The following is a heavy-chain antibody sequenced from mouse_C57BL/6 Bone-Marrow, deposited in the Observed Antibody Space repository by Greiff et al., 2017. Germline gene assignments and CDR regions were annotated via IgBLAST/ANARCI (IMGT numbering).Heavy chain of an antibody. CDR2: INPNNGGT. CDR1: GYTFTDYN. J-gene: IGHJ1*03. D-gene: IGHD2-1*01. Sequence: EVMLVESGPELVKPGASVKIPCKASGYTFTDYNMDWVKQSHGKSLEWIGDINPNNGGTIYNQKFKGKATLTVDKSSSTAYMELRSLTSEDTAVYYCARRNGNYPYWYFDVWGTGTTVTVSS. V-gene: IGHV1-18*01. CDR3: ARRNGNYPYWYFDV.